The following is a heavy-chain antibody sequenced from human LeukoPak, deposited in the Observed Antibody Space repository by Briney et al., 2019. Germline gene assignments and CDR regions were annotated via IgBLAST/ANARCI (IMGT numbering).Heavy chain of an antibody. CDR3: AKGTTRTKTMGNDAFTI. CDR2: INPNNGGT. CDR1: GYSFTGYY. V-gene: IGHV1-2*02. Sequence: SVKVSCKASGYSFTGYYMFWVRHAPGQGLEWMGWINPNNGGTNYARNFQGRVTMTRDTSISTAYMELSRLQSNDTAVYYCAKGTTRTKTMGNDAFTIWGQGTMVTVSS. J-gene: IGHJ3*02. D-gene: IGHD1-1*01.